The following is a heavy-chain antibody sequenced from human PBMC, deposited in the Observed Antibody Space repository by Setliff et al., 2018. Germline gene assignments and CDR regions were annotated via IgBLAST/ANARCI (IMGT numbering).Heavy chain of an antibody. D-gene: IGHD3-22*01. V-gene: IGHV1-69*02. CDR3: ASDPPGAPNSSGYYSHDY. Sequence: GASVKVSCKASGGTFSSYTISWVRQAPGQGLEWMGRIIPILGIANYAQKFQGRVTITADKSTSTACMELSSLRSEGTAVYYCASDPPGAPNSSGYYSHDYWGQGTLVTVSS. CDR1: GGTFSSYT. CDR2: IIPILGIA. J-gene: IGHJ4*02.